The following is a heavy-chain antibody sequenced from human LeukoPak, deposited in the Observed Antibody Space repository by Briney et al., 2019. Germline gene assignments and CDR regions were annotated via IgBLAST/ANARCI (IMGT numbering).Heavy chain of an antibody. Sequence: GGSLRLSRAASGFTFSTYAMHWVRQGPGKGLEWVAGISYDGSNKYYAESVKGRFTISRDNSKNTLYLQMSSLSAEDTAVYYCARTTTPHYYGSGSYALGYWGEGTLVTVPS. V-gene: IGHV3-30-3*01. CDR3: ARTTTPHYYGSGSYALGY. CDR2: ISYDGSNK. CDR1: GFTFSTYA. D-gene: IGHD3-10*01. J-gene: IGHJ4*02.